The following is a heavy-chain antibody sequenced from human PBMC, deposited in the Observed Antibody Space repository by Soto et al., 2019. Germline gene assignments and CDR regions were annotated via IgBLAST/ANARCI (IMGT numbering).Heavy chain of an antibody. J-gene: IGHJ4*02. D-gene: IGHD6-19*01. CDR1: GGTFSSYA. Sequence: GASVKVSCKASGGTFSSYAISWVRQAPGQGLEWMGGIIPIFGTANYAQKFQGRVTITADKSTSTAYMELSSLRSEDTAVYYCAREGSSGWYRGPFDYWGQGTLVTVSS. V-gene: IGHV1-69*06. CDR3: AREGSSGWYRGPFDY. CDR2: IIPIFGTA.